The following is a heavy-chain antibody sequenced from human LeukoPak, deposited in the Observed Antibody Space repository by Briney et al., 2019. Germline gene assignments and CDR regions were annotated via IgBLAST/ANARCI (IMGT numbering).Heavy chain of an antibody. Sequence: GGSLRLSCAASGFTFSDYYMSWIRQAPGKGLEWVSYISSSGSTIYYAASVKGRFTISRDTAKNTLYLQMNSLRAEDTAVYYCARRSAAKDAFDIWGQGTKVTVSS. V-gene: IGHV3-11*04. CDR1: GFTFSDYY. D-gene: IGHD6-25*01. J-gene: IGHJ3*02. CDR3: ARRSAAKDAFDI. CDR2: ISSSGSTI.